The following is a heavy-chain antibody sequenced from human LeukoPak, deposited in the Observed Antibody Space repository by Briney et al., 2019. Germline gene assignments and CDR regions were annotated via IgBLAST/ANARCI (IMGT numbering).Heavy chain of an antibody. CDR3: ATRYCPYSGCNFFPHY. J-gene: IGHJ4*02. CDR1: GDSISSSGYF. V-gene: IGHV4-39*01. D-gene: IGHD5-12*01. CDR2: IHYSGST. Sequence: SETLSLTCTVSGDSISSSGYFWGWIRQPPGKGLERIGNIHYSGSTYYSPSLKSRVTISVDTSKNQFSLKLTSVTAADTAAYYCATRYCPYSGCNFFPHYWGQGTLVTVSS.